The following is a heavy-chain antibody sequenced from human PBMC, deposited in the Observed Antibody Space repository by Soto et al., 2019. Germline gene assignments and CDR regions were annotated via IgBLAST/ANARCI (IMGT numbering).Heavy chain of an antibody. V-gene: IGHV4-30-4*01. CDR1: GGSISSGDYY. CDR3: ASAYHYYDSSGYLNWFDP. J-gene: IGHJ5*02. Sequence: PSETLSLTCTVSGGSISSGDYYWSWIRQPPGKGLEWIGYIYYSGSTYYNPSLKSRVTISVDTSKNQFSLKPSSVTAADTAVYYCASAYHYYDSSGYLNWFDPWGQGTLVTVSS. CDR2: IYYSGST. D-gene: IGHD3-22*01.